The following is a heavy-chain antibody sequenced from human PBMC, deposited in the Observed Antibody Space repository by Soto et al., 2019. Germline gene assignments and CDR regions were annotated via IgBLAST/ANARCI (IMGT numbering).Heavy chain of an antibody. CDR3: AKFGGKDYGSGSYYTSAFDY. CDR2: ISGSGGST. J-gene: IGHJ4*02. D-gene: IGHD3-10*01. Sequence: GGSLRLSCAASGFTFSSYAMSWVRQAPGKGLEWVSAISGSGGSTYYADSVKGRFTISRDNSKNTLYLQMNSLRAEDTAVYYCAKFGGKDYGSGSYYTSAFDYWGQGTLVTVSS. V-gene: IGHV3-23*01. CDR1: GFTFSSYA.